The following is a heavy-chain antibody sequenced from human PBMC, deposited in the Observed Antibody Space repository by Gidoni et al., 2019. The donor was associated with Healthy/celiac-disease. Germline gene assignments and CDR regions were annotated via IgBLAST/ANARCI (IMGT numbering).Heavy chain of an antibody. CDR3: ARDWSLEVVPAATSNWFDP. CDR1: GFTFSDYY. CDR2: ISSSGSTI. D-gene: IGHD2-2*01. J-gene: IGHJ5*02. V-gene: IGHV3-11*01. Sequence: QVQLVASGGGLVTPGGSLRLSRAASGFTFSDYYMSWIRQAPGKGLEWVSYISSSGSTIYYADSVKGRFTISRDNAKNSLYLQMNSLRAEDTAVYYCARDWSLEVVPAATSNWFDPWGQGTLVTVSS.